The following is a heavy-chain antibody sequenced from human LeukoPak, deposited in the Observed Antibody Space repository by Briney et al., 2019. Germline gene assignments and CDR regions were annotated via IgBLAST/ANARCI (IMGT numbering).Heavy chain of an antibody. CDR1: GGSISSGDYY. J-gene: IGHJ2*01. V-gene: IGHV4-30-4*01. D-gene: IGHD3-22*01. CDR2: IYYSGST. CDR3: ARDDAYDHSYFDL. Sequence: SETLSLTCTVSGGSISSGDYYWSWIRQPPGKGLEWIGYIYYSGSTYYNPSLKSRVTISVDTSKNQFSLKLSSVTAADTAVYYCARDDAYDHSYFDLWGRGTLVTVSS.